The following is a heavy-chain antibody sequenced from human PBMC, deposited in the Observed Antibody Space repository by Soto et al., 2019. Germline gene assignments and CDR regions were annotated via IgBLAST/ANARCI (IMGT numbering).Heavy chain of an antibody. V-gene: IGHV3-23*01. CDR1: GFTFSSYA. CDR3: AFSRTGITGTFFDY. CDR2: ISGSGIST. J-gene: IGHJ4*02. Sequence: GGSLRLSCAASGFTFSSYAMSWVRQAPGKGLECVSAISGSGISTYHADSVEGRFTISRDNSKNTLYLQMNSLGAEDTAVYYCAFSRTGITGTFFDYWGQGTLVTVSS. D-gene: IGHD1-20*01.